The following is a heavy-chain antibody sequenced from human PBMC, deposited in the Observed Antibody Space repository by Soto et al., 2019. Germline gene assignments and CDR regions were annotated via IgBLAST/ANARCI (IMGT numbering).Heavy chain of an antibody. CDR3: ATPRARDYDFWTGFHS. V-gene: IGHV3-23*01. Sequence: GSLRLSCVGSGLTLQSYAMSWVRQAPGKGLQWVSGINSGGSVYYADSVKGRFSISKDNSKNTLYLQMNSLRVDDTAVYYCATPRARDYDFWTGFHSWGQGTLVTVSS. CDR2: INSGGSV. J-gene: IGHJ4*02. CDR1: GLTLQSYA. D-gene: IGHD3-3*01.